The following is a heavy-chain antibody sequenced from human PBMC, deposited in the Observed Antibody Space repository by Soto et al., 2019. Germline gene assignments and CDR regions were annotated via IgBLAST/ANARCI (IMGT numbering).Heavy chain of an antibody. V-gene: IGHV1-2*02. CDR1: RYIFTAYF. J-gene: IGHJ5*02. CDR3: ASHDPGALFDP. D-gene: IGHD1-1*01. Sequence: QVQLVQSGAEVEKPGASVKVSCTAPRYIFTAYFMHWVRQAPGQGLEWMGWINPNNGGTTYGLSCQGRVTMTRDTSISTAYIELSSLRSDDTAVYYCASHDPGALFDPWGQGTLVIVSP. CDR2: INPNNGGT.